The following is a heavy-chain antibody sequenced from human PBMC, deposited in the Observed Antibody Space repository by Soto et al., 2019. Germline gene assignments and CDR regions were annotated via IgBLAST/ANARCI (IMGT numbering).Heavy chain of an antibody. CDR3: VRELGLAY. J-gene: IGHJ4*02. CDR2: INKDGSQK. D-gene: IGHD7-27*01. V-gene: IGHV3-7*03. CDR1: VFTLSNYW. Sequence: VGSLRLSCAASVFTLSNYWMTCVRHAPGKGLEWVANINKDGSQKNYVDSVKGRFTIARDNGQNSLSLQINSLRVEDTAVYYCVRELGLAYWGQGAVVSVS.